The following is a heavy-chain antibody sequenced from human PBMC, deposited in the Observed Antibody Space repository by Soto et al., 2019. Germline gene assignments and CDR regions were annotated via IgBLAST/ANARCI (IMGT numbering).Heavy chain of an antibody. V-gene: IGHV4-31*03. CDR3: ARIEMASIK. J-gene: IGHJ4*02. CDR1: GASIRSGGYY. CDR2: IYYTGST. Sequence: TLSLTCSFPGASIRSGGYYWSWLRQSPGKGLEWIGHIYYTGSTFYSPSLKSRLTISLDTSKNQFSLDLRSVTAADTAMYYCARIEMASIKWGRGTLVTVSS.